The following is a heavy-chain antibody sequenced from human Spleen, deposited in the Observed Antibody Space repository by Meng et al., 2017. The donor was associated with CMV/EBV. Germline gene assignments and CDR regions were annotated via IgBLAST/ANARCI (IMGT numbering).Heavy chain of an antibody. CDR2: IYSGGST. J-gene: IGHJ4*02. V-gene: IGHV3-66*02. CDR3: VKEGIRDGWPRDFDY. Sequence: GGSLRLSCAASGFTVSSNYMSWVRQAPGKGLEWVSVIYSGGSTYYADSVKGRFTISRDNSKNTLYLQMDSLRHEDTAFYHCVKEGIRDGWPRDFDYWGQGLLVTVSS. CDR1: GFTVSSNY. D-gene: IGHD5-24*01.